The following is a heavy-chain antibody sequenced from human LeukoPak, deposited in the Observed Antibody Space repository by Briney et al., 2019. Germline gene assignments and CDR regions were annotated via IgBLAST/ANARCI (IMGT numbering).Heavy chain of an antibody. CDR1: GFTLDDYA. Sequence: GGSLRLSCAASGFTLDDYAMHWVRQAPGKGLEWVSLISWDGAWTYYTDSVKGRFTVSRDNSENSLYLQMNSLRNGDTALYYCARDRVDDYFFFDFWGQGTLVTVSS. J-gene: IGHJ4*02. D-gene: IGHD2/OR15-2a*01. CDR2: ISWDGAWT. CDR3: ARDRVDDYFFFDF. V-gene: IGHV3-43*01.